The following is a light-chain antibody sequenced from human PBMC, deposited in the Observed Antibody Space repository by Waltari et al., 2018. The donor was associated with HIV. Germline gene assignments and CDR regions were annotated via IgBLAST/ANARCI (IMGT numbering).Light chain of an antibody. J-gene: IGLJ1*01. CDR1: SSNIGNNY. Sequence: QSVLTQPPSVSAAPRQKVTISCSGNSSNIGNNYVSLYQQLPGAAPKLLIYDNYKRPSGSPDRFSGSKSGTSATLDITGLQTGDEADFYCGTWDSTLSAYVFGTGTKVTVL. CDR2: DNY. V-gene: IGLV1-51*01. CDR3: GTWDSTLSAYV.